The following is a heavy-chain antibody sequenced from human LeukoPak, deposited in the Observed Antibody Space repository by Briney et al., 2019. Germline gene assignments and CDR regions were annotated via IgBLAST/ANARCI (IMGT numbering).Heavy chain of an antibody. J-gene: IGHJ4*02. D-gene: IGHD6-13*01. CDR3: AAAAGTRYFDY. Sequence: SETLSLTCAVYGGSFSGYYWSWIRQPPGKGLEWVGEINHSGSTNCNPSLKSRVTISVDTSKNQFSLKLSSVTAADTAVYYCAAAAGTRYFDYWGQGTLVTVSS. CDR2: INHSGST. V-gene: IGHV4-34*01. CDR1: GGSFSGYY.